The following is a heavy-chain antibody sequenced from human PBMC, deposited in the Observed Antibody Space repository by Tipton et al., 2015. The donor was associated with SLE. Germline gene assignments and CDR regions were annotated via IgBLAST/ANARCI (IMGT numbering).Heavy chain of an antibody. CDR3: ARGGSGSYYKG. V-gene: IGHV3-64D*09. D-gene: IGHD1-26*01. Sequence: SLRLSCSASGFTFSSYAMHWVRQAPGKGLEYVSAIRSNGGSTYYADSVKGRFTISRDNSKNTLYLQMSSLRAEDTAVYYCARGGSGSYYKGWGQGTLVTVSS. J-gene: IGHJ4*02. CDR1: GFTFSSYA. CDR2: IRSNGGST.